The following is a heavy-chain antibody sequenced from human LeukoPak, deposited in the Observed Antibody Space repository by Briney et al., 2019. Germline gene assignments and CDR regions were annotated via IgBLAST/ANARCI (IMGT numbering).Heavy chain of an antibody. D-gene: IGHD3-22*01. CDR2: INHSGST. CDR3: ASRNYYDSSGYYYVFDY. V-gene: IGHV4-34*01. J-gene: IGHJ4*02. CDR1: GGSFSGYY. Sequence: SETLSLTCAVYGGSFSGYYWSWIRQPPGKGLEWIGEINHSGSTNYNPSLKSRVTISVDTSKNQFSLKLSSVTAADTAVYYCASRNYYDSSGYYYVFDYWGQGTLVTVSS.